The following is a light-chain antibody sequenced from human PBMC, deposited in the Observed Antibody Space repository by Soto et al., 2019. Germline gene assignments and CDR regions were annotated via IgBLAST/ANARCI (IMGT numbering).Light chain of an antibody. V-gene: IGLV2-14*01. CDR2: DVS. J-gene: IGLJ2*01. CDR3: SSYTSIL. Sequence: QSVLTQPASVSGSPGQSITISCTGTSSDVGGYNYVSWYQQHRGKAPKLMIYDVSNRPSGVSNRFSGSKSGNTASLTISGLQAEDEADYYRSSYTSILFGGGTKLTVL. CDR1: SSDVGGYNY.